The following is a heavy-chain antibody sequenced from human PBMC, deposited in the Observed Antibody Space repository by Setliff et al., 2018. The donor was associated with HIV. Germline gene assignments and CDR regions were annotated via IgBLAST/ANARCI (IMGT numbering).Heavy chain of an antibody. CDR1: GFTFSSYS. CDR2: ISSSGTTT. CDR3: ARDNLYSNTWNGSPVYGLDV. J-gene: IGHJ6*02. D-gene: IGHD3-3*01. V-gene: IGHV3-48*04. Sequence: PGGSLRLSCAASGFTFSSYSMNWVRQAPGKGLEWLCYISSSGTTTYYGDSVKGRFTISRDNAKNSVHLQMNSLRVEDTAVYFCARDNLYSNTWNGSPVYGLDVWGQGTTVTVSS.